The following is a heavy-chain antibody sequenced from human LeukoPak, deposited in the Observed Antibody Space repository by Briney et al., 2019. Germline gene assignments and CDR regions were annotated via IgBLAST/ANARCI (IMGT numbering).Heavy chain of an antibody. Sequence: SETLSLTCAVYGGSFSGYYWTWVRQPPGKGLEWIGEINYRGSTNYNPSLKSRVTISVDTSKNQFSLKLSSVTAADTAVYYCARGPSERYYESSGYYYFDYWGQGTLVTVSS. CDR2: INYRGST. V-gene: IGHV4-34*01. J-gene: IGHJ4*02. CDR3: ARGPSERYYESSGYYYFDY. D-gene: IGHD3-22*01. CDR1: GGSFSGYY.